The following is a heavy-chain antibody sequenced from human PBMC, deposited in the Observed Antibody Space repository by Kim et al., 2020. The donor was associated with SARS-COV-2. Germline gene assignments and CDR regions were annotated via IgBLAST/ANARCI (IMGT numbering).Heavy chain of an antibody. CDR3: ASLGYCTNGVCYTSTRYFDY. Sequence: GGSLRLSCAASGFTFSSYAMHWVRQAPGKGLEWVAVISYDGSNKYYADSVKGRFTISRDNSKNTLYLQMNSLRAEDTAVYYCASLGYCTNGVCYTSTRYFDYWPGNPGHRLL. J-gene: IGHJ4*02. D-gene: IGHD2-8*01. CDR2: ISYDGSNK. CDR1: GFTFSSYA. V-gene: IGHV3-30-3*01.